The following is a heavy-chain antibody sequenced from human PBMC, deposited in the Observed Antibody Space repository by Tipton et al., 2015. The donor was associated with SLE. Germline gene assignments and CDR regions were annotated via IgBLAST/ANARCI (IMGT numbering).Heavy chain of an antibody. CDR2: IRSKAYGGTT. Sequence: RSLRLSCTASGFTFGDYAMSWVRQAPGKGLEWVGFIRSKAYGGTTEYAASVKGRFTISRDDSKSIAYLQMNSLKTEDTAVYYCTREEITIFGVVITYYYYYMDVWGKGTTVTVSS. J-gene: IGHJ6*03. CDR1: GFTFGDYA. CDR3: TREEITIFGVVITYYYYYMDV. V-gene: IGHV3-49*04. D-gene: IGHD3-3*01.